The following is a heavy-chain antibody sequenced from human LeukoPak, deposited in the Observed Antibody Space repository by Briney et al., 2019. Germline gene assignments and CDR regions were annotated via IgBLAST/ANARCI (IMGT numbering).Heavy chain of an antibody. D-gene: IGHD3-22*01. CDR1: GGTFSSYA. CDR3: ARDLVVGYYDSSGYFVY. CDR2: IIPTFGTA. Sequence: SVKVSCKASGGTFSSYAISWVRQAPGQGLEWMGGIIPTFGTANYAQKFQGRVTITADESTSTAYMELSSLRSEDTAVYYCARDLVVGYYDSSGYFVYWGQGTLVTVSS. V-gene: IGHV1-69*13. J-gene: IGHJ4*02.